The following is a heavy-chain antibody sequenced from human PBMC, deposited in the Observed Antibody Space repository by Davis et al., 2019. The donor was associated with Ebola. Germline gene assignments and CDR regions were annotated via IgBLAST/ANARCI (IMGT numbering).Heavy chain of an antibody. Sequence: ASVKVSCKASGYTFTSYYMHWVRQAPGQGLEWMGIINPSGGSTSYAQKFQGRVTMTRDTSTSTVYMELSSLRSEDTAVYYCASSPIVVVTAIGFEYFQHWGQGTLVTVSS. V-gene: IGHV1-46*01. CDR3: ASSPIVVVTAIGFEYFQH. D-gene: IGHD2-21*02. CDR1: GYTFTSYY. CDR2: INPSGGST. J-gene: IGHJ1*01.